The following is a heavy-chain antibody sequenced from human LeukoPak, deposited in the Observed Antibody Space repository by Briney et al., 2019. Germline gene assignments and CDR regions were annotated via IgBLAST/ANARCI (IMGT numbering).Heavy chain of an antibody. Sequence: VASVKVSCKASGGAFSSYAISWVRQAPGQGLEWMGGIIPIFGTANYAQKFQGRVTITADESTSTAYMELSSLRPEDAAVYYCARVNSFRIVVGYYFDYWGQGTLVTVSS. CDR3: ARVNSFRIVVGYYFDY. CDR1: GGAFSSYA. D-gene: IGHD3-22*01. V-gene: IGHV1-69*13. J-gene: IGHJ4*02. CDR2: IIPIFGTA.